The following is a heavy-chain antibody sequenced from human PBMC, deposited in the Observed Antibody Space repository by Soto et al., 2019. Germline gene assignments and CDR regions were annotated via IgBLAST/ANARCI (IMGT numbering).Heavy chain of an antibody. CDR2: IYYAGTT. D-gene: IGHD3-10*01. CDR1: GGSISSGGYS. V-gene: IGHV4-61*08. Sequence: PSETLSLTCAVSGGSISSGGYSWSWIRQPPGKGLEWIGYIYYAGTTSYNPSLKSRATLSLETSKSQFSLRLASVTASDTAVYYCARLGYYYQSLDPWGQGTLVTVSS. J-gene: IGHJ5*02. CDR3: ARLGYYYQSLDP.